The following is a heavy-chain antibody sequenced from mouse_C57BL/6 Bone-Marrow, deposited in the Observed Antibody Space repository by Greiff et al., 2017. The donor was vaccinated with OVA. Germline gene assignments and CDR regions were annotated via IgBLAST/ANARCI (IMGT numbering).Heavy chain of an antibody. CDR1: GYTFTSYW. J-gene: IGHJ3*01. D-gene: IGHD2-4*01. CDR2: IHPSDSDT. CDR3: AIFYYDYDGGFAY. Sequence: QVQLKQPGAELVKPGASVKVSCKASGYTFTSYWMHWVKQRPGQGLEWIGRIHPSDSDTNYNQKFKGKATLTVDKSSSTAYMQLSSLTSEDSAVYYCAIFYYDYDGGFAYWGQGTLVTVSA. V-gene: IGHV1-74*01.